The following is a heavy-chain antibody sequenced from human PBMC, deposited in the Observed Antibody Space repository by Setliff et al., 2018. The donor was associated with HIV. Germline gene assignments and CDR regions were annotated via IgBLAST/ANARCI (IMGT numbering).Heavy chain of an antibody. D-gene: IGHD3-10*02. Sequence: SVKVSCKASGGTLSSHGITWVRQPPGQGLEWMGGIIPIFGTTRYARKFQGRFSISRDDSKNTLYLQMDSLRTEDTAVYYCSADVPEVSSPIDYWGQGTLVTVSS. J-gene: IGHJ4*02. CDR2: IIPIFGTT. CDR1: GGTLSSHG. V-gene: IGHV1-69*05. CDR3: SADVPEVSSPIDY.